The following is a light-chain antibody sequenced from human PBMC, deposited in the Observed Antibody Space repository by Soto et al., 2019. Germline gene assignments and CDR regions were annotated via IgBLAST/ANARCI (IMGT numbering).Light chain of an antibody. Sequence: QAVVTQEPSFSVSPGRTVTLTCGLSYGSVSTSYYPNWYQQAPGQAPRTLIYNTNVRSSGVPDRFSGSILGNKAALTITGAQAADECDYYCVLYMGSGTWVFGGGTKLTVL. CDR1: YGSVSTSYY. J-gene: IGLJ3*02. V-gene: IGLV8-61*01. CDR2: NTN. CDR3: VLYMGSGTWV.